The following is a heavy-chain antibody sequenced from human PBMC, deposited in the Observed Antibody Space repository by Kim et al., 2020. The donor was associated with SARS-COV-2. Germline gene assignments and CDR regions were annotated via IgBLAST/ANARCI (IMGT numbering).Heavy chain of an antibody. CDR3: GRAYQLDV. Sequence: SETLSLTCSIFGDSVSGYYWTWIRQPPGKGLEWIGAVAPPGNIDYNPSLRSRVTFSLDTPRKQFSLRLASVTAADPALYYCGRAYQLDVWGPGTLASVS. CDR2: VAPPGNI. CDR1: GDSVSGYY. D-gene: IGHD3-16*01. J-gene: IGHJ3*01. V-gene: IGHV4-59*02.